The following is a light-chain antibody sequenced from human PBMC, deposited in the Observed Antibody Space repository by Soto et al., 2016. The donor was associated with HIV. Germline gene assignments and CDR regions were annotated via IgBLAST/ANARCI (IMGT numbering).Light chain of an antibody. V-gene: IGLV3-21*03. CDR2: DDS. CDR3: QVWGSTSDPWV. CDR1: NLGSKS. J-gene: IGLJ3*02. Sequence: SFVLTQPPSVSVAPGKTARITCGGDNLGSKSVHWYQQKPGQAPVLVVYDDSDRPSGIPERFSGSNSGNTATLTISRVEAGDEADYYCQVWGSTSDPWVFGGGTKLTVL.